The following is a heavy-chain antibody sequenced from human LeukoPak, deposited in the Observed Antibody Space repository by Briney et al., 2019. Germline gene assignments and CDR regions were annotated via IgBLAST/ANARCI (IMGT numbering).Heavy chain of an antibody. V-gene: IGHV1-24*01. CDR1: GYTLTELS. CDR3: GTGVLWLGGGGYYFDY. CDR2: FDPEDGET. J-gene: IGHJ4*02. D-gene: IGHD3-10*01. Sequence: ASVKVSCKVSGYTLTELSMHWVRQAPGKGLEWMGGFDPEDGETLYAQNFQGRVTMTEDTSTDTAYMELSSLRSEDSAVYYWGTGVLWLGGGGYYFDYWGQGTLVTVSS.